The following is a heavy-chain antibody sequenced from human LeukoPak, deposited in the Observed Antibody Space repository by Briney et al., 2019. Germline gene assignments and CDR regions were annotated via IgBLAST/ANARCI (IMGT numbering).Heavy chain of an antibody. CDR1: GFTFSSYS. J-gene: IGHJ4*02. Sequence: PGGSLRLSCAASGFTFSSYSMNWVRQAPGKGLGWVSYISSSSSTIYYADSVKGRFTISRDNAKNSLYLQMNSLRAEDTAVYYCAREGEYGDYAHWGQGTLVTVSS. CDR2: ISSSSSTI. V-gene: IGHV3-48*01. D-gene: IGHD4-17*01. CDR3: AREGEYGDYAH.